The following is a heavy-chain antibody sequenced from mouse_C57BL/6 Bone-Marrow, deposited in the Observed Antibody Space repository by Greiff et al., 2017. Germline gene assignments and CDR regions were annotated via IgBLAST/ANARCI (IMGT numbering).Heavy chain of an antibody. Sequence: VQLQQSGPELVKPGASVKISCKASGYSFTGYYMNWVKQSPEKSLEWIGEINPSTGGTTYNQKFKAKATLTVDKSSSTAYMQLKSLTSEDSAVYYCAREWLLPPADWGQGTLVTVSA. CDR1: GYSFTGYY. CDR3: AREWLLPPAD. J-gene: IGHJ3*01. CDR2: INPSTGGT. D-gene: IGHD2-3*01. V-gene: IGHV1-42*01.